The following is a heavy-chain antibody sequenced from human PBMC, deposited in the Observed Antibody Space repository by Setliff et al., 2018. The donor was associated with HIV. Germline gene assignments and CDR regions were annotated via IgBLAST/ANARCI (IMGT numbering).Heavy chain of an antibody. J-gene: IGHJ4*01. D-gene: IGHD5-12*01. CDR3: ARDSRWLQFPYFDS. V-gene: IGHV4-38-2*02. Sequence: SSETLSLTCDVSGYSISSGYYWGWIRQSPGKGLEWIATIYHTGSTYYNPSLKSRVTISVDTSKNQFSLKLSSVTAADTAVYYCARDSRWLQFPYFDSWGQGTPVTVSS. CDR2: IYHTGST. CDR1: GYSISSGYY.